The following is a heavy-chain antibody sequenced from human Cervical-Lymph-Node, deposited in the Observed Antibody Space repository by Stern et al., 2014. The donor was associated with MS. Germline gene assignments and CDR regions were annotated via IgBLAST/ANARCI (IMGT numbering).Heavy chain of an antibody. D-gene: IGHD6-13*01. V-gene: IGHV3-21*01. CDR2: ITSSSAYM. CDR1: GFTFTTYS. J-gene: IGHJ6*02. Sequence: EVQLVQSGGGLVKPGGSLRLSCVASGFTFTTYSMGLVRQAPGKGLEWVSAITSSSAYMYPADSLKGRFIISRDNAKNSLYLEMNSLRADDTAMYYCARLTESEAGRPVFTYGMDVWGRGTTVTVSS. CDR3: ARLTESEAGRPVFTYGMDV.